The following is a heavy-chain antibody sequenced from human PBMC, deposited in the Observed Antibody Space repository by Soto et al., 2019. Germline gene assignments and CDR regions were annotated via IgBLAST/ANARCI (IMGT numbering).Heavy chain of an antibody. CDR1: GGSISSSSYY. CDR3: ASTSTSKEKTYYDYVWGSYRGEVYFDY. D-gene: IGHD3-16*02. Sequence: PSETLSLTCTVSGGSISSSSYYWGWIRQPPGKGLEWIGSIYYSGSTYYNPSLKSRVTISVDTSKNQFSLKLSSVTAADTAVYYCASTSTSKEKTYYDYVWGSYRGEVYFDYWGQGTLVTVSS. J-gene: IGHJ4*02. V-gene: IGHV4-39*01. CDR2: IYYSGST.